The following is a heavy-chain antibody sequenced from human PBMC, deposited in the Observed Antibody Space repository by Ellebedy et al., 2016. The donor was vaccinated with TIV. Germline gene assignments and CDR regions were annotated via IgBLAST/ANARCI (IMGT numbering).Heavy chain of an antibody. V-gene: IGHV3-30*03. J-gene: IGHJ3*02. CDR1: GFILNGFV. CDR2: VSEDGKSK. CDR3: ATEGYTSGRAGIFDM. Sequence: PGGSLRLSCVASGFILNGFVIHWVRQAPGKGLEWVAAVSEDGKSKHYADSVKGRLSISRDKGKDTVYLEMNSLRDDDTARYYCATEGYTSGRAGIFDMWGQGRMVIVS. D-gene: IGHD2-15*01.